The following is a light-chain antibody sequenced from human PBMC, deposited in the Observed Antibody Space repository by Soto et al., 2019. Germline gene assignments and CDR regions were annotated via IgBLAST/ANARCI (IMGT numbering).Light chain of an antibody. Sequence: QSALTQARSVSGSPGQSVTISCTGTSGDVGGYNFVSWYQQHLGNAPKLMIFDVSQRPSGVPDRFSGSKSGNTASLTISGLQAEDEADYYCCSYGGSYTWVFGGGTKLTVL. CDR3: CSYGGSYTWV. V-gene: IGLV2-11*01. J-gene: IGLJ3*02. CDR2: DVS. CDR1: SGDVGGYNF.